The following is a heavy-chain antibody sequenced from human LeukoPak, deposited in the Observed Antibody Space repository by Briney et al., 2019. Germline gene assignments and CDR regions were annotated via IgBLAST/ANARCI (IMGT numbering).Heavy chain of an antibody. Sequence: GGSLRLSCAASGFTFSAYEMNWVRQAPGKGLEWLSYISTSGITRYCADSVKGRFTISRDNAKDSLYLQMNSLRAEDTAVYYCAREGYDSSGRMLRGDYWGQGTLVTVSS. CDR3: AREGYDSSGRMLRGDY. CDR2: ISTSGITR. J-gene: IGHJ4*02. D-gene: IGHD3-22*01. CDR1: GFTFSAYE. V-gene: IGHV3-48*03.